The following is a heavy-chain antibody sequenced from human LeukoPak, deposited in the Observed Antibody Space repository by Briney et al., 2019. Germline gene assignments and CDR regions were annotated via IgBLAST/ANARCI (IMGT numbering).Heavy chain of an antibody. CDR2: IKQDGSEK. D-gene: IGHD3-10*01. CDR3: ARDLYGSGTRTTYYYYGIDV. CDR1: GFTFSSYW. V-gene: IGHV3-7*01. Sequence: PGGSLRLSCAASGFTFSSYWMSWVRQAPGKGLEWVANIKQDGSEKYYVDSVKGRFTISRDNAKSSLYLQMNSLRAEDTAVYYCARDLYGSGTRTTYYYYGIDVWGQGTTVTVSS. J-gene: IGHJ6*02.